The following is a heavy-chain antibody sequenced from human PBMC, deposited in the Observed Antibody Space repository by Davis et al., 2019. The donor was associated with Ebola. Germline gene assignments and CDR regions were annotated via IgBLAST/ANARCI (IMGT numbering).Heavy chain of an antibody. CDR3: ARGNAFDI. J-gene: IGHJ3*02. CDR1: GGSFSGYY. CDR2: INHSGSN. Sequence: MPSETLSLTCAVYGGSFSGYYWSWIRQPPGKGLEWIGEINHSGSNNYNPSLKSRVTISVDTSKNQFSLKLSSVTAADTAVYYCARGNAFDIWGQGTMVTVSS. V-gene: IGHV4-34*01.